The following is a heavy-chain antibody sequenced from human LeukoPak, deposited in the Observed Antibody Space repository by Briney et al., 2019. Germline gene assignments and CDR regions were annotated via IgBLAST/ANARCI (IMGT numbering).Heavy chain of an antibody. D-gene: IGHD3-10*01. CDR1: GFTYSNYA. V-gene: IGHV3-23*01. CDR2: IGSSGVNT. Sequence: GGSLRLTCTASGFTYSNYAMSGVRQAPGKGLEWVSGIGSSGVNTDYATSVKGRFTISRDNTKSTLHLLMNSLRVEDTATYYCAKGRNSGSYFGIDPWGRGTPVSVSS. CDR3: AKGRNSGSYFGIDP. J-gene: IGHJ5*02.